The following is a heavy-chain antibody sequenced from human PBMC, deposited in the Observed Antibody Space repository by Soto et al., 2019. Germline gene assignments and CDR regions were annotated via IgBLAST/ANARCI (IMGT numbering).Heavy chain of an antibody. V-gene: IGHV4-59*01. CDR3: ARDSSGGMDV. D-gene: IGHD3-10*01. Sequence: SETLSLTCTVSGGSISSYYWSWIRQPPGKGLEWIGYIYYSGSTNYNPSLKSRVTISVDTSKNQFSLKLSSVTAADTAVYYCARDSSGGMDVWGQGTTVTVS. CDR2: IYYSGST. J-gene: IGHJ6*02. CDR1: GGSISSYY.